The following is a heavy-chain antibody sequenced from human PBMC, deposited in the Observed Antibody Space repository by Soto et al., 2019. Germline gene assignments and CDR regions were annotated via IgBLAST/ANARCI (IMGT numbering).Heavy chain of an antibody. CDR2: INNDGSVS. J-gene: IGHJ6*03. CDR3: ARGDCVGGTCYSLAGSFYYYMDV. D-gene: IGHD2-15*01. CDR1: GFTFSNYW. Sequence: EVQLVESGGGLVQPGGSLRLSCVASGFTFSNYWMYWVRQAPGEGLVWVSRINNDGSVSSYADSVKGRLTISRDNVKNTLYLQMARLRAEDTAVYYCARGDCVGGTCYSLAGSFYYYMDVWGEGTTVTVFS. V-gene: IGHV3-74*01.